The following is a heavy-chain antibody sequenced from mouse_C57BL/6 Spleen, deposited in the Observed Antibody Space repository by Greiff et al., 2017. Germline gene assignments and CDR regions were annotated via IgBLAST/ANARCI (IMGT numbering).Heavy chain of an antibody. CDR3: ARSGSSSFYAMDY. J-gene: IGHJ4*01. Sequence: EVQLKESVAELVRPGASVKLSCTASGFNIKNTYMHWVKQRPEQGLEWIGRIDPANGNTKYAPKFQGKATITADTSSNTAYLQLSSLTSEDTAIDYCARSGSSSFYAMDYWGQGTSVTVSS. V-gene: IGHV14-3*01. CDR2: IDPANGNT. CDR1: GFNIKNTY. D-gene: IGHD1-1*01.